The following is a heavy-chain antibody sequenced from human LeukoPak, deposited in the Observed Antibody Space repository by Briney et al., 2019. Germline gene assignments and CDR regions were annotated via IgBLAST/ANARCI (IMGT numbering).Heavy chain of an antibody. CDR2: ISAYNGNT. CDR1: GYTFTGYY. Sequence: ASVKVSCKASGYTFTGYYMHWVRQAPGQGLEWMGWISAYNGNTNYAQKLQGRVTMTTDTSTSTAYMELRSLRSDDTAVYYCARLEGSNQLSPGYWGQGTLVTVSS. V-gene: IGHV1-18*04. J-gene: IGHJ4*02. D-gene: IGHD2-2*01. CDR3: ARLEGSNQLSPGY.